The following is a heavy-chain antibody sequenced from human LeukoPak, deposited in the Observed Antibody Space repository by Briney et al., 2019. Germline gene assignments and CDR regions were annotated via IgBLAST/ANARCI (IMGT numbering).Heavy chain of an antibody. V-gene: IGHV3-30*18. J-gene: IGHJ4*02. Sequence: QTGGSLRLSCAASGFTFSSYEMNWVRQAPGKGLEWVAVISYDGSNKYYADSVKGRFTISRDNSKNTLYLQMNSLRAEDTAVYYCAKIVDSSSPFDYWGQGTLVTVSS. CDR1: GFTFSSYE. D-gene: IGHD6-6*01. CDR2: ISYDGSNK. CDR3: AKIVDSSSPFDY.